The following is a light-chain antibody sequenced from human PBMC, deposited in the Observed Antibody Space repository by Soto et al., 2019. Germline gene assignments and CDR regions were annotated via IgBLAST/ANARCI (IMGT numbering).Light chain of an antibody. CDR3: QQRSNWPVT. CDR2: DAS. CDR1: QSVSSY. V-gene: IGKV3-11*01. J-gene: IGKJ1*01. Sequence: EIVLAQSPATLSLSPGEGATLSCRASQSVSSYLAWYQQKPGQAPRLLIYDASNRATGIPARFSGSGSGTDFTLIISSLEPEDFAVYYCQQRSNWPVTFGLGTKVEV.